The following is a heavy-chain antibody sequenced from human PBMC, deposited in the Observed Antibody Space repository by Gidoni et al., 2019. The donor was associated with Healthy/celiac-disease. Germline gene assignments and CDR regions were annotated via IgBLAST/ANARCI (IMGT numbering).Heavy chain of an antibody. J-gene: IGHJ6*02. D-gene: IGHD6-19*01. CDR2: ISWNSGSI. CDR3: AKDMGYSSGWYPGYYYGMDV. Sequence: EVQLVESGGGLVQPGRSLRLSCAASGFTFDDYSMHWVRQAPGKGLEWVSGISWNSGSIGYAESVKGRFTISRDNAKNSLYLQMNSLRAEDTALYYCAKDMGYSSGWYPGYYYGMDVWGQGTTVTVSS. V-gene: IGHV3-9*01. CDR1: GFTFDDYS.